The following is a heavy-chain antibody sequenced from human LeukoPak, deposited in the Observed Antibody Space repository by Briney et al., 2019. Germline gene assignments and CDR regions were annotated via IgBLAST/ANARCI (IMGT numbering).Heavy chain of an antibody. CDR3: ARDYDILTGHYYYGMDV. J-gene: IGHJ6*02. Sequence: GGSLRLSCAASGFTFSSFAMSWVRQAPGEGLEWVSGISGSGVSTDFADSVKGRFTISRDNSKNTLYLQMNSLRAEDTAVYYCARDYDILTGHYYYGMDVWGQGTTVTVSS. D-gene: IGHD3-9*01. CDR1: GFTFSSFA. CDR2: ISGSGVST. V-gene: IGHV3-23*01.